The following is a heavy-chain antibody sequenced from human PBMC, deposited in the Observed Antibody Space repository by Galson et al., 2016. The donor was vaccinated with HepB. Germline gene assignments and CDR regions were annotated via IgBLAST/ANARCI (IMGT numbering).Heavy chain of an antibody. CDR1: GFAFSNAW. CDR3: RSEIYDILTGYYGALDS. Sequence: SLRLSCAASGFAFSNAWMSWVRQAPGKGLEWVGRIKSKGNGETTDYAAPVKGRFTISRDDSKTRLYVQMNSLKAEDTAIYYCRSEIYDILTGYYGALDSWGQGTLVTVSS. V-gene: IGHV3-15*01. CDR2: IKSKGNGETT. D-gene: IGHD3-9*01. J-gene: IGHJ4*02.